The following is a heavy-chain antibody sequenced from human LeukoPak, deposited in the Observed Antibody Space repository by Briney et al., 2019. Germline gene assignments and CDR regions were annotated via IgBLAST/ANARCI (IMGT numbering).Heavy chain of an antibody. CDR3: ATSGGWWDYFDH. CDR1: GFTFRSYA. J-gene: IGHJ4*02. CDR2: ISNDGSNE. V-gene: IGHV3-30*04. Sequence: GRSLRLSCADSGFTFRSYAMHWVRQAPGKGLEWVAVISNDGSNEYYADSEKGRFTISRDNSKNTLYLQMNSLGAEYAAVYYCATSGGWWDYFDHWGQGTLVTVSS. D-gene: IGHD6-19*01.